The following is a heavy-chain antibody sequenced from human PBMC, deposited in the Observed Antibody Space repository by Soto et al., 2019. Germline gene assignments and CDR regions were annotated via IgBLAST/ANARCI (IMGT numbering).Heavy chain of an antibody. V-gene: IGHV3-15*01. D-gene: IGHD3-22*01. Sequence: PGGSLRLSCAASGFTFSNAWMSWVRQAPGKGLEWVGRIKSKTDGGTTDYAAPVKGRCTISRDDSKNTLYLQMNSLKTEDTAVYYCTTTSYYYDSSGYSPTYYFDYWGQGTLVTVSS. CDR3: TTTSYYYDSSGYSPTYYFDY. CDR2: IKSKTDGGTT. CDR1: GFTFSNAW. J-gene: IGHJ4*02.